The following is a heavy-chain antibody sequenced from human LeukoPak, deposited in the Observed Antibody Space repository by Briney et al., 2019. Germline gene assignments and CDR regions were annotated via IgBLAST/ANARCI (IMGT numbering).Heavy chain of an antibody. Sequence: GRSLRLSCAASGSTFSTYNMKWVRQAPGKGLEWVSSISGSSNYIYYADSVKGRFTISRDNAKNSLYLQMNSLRAKDTAVYYCAREGGSGYSVDYWGRGTLVTVSS. V-gene: IGHV3-21*01. CDR1: GSTFSTYN. J-gene: IGHJ4*02. D-gene: IGHD3-22*01. CDR2: ISGSSNYI. CDR3: AREGGSGYSVDY.